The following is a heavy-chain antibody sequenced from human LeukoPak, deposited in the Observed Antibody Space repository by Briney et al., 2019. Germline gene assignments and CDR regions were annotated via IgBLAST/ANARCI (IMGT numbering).Heavy chain of an antibody. V-gene: IGHV3-21*01. D-gene: IGHD3-3*01. CDR3: ARDRTTIFGVVLDY. CDR1: GFTFSSYS. CDR2: ISSSSSYI. J-gene: IGHJ4*02. Sequence: GGSLRLSCAASGFTFSSYSMNWVRQAPGKGLGWVSSISSSSSYIYYADSVKGRFTISRDNAKKSLYLQINSLRAEDTAVYYCARDRTTIFGVVLDYWGQGTLVTVSS.